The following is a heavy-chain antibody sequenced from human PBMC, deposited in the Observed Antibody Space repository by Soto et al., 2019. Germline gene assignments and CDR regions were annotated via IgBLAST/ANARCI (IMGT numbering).Heavy chain of an antibody. Sequence: GASVKVSCKASGYTFTGYYMHWVRQAPGQGLEWMGWINPNSGGTNYAQKFQGWVTMTRDTSISTAYMELSRLRSDDTAVYYCAREDSDYGSGSYYTNWFDSXGQGTLVTVSS. CDR2: INPNSGGT. V-gene: IGHV1-2*04. D-gene: IGHD3-10*01. J-gene: IGHJ5*01. CDR1: GYTFTGYY. CDR3: AREDSDYGSGSYYTNWFDS.